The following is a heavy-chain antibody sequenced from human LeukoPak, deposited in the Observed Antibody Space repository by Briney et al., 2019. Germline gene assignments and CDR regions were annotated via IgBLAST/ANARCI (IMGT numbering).Heavy chain of an antibody. CDR3: ARDPFGYSSS. D-gene: IGHD6-13*01. V-gene: IGHV3-21*01. CDR2: ISSSSSYI. CDR1: GFTFSSYS. J-gene: IGHJ4*02. Sequence: PGGSLRLSCAASGFTFSSYSMNWVRQAPGEGLEWVSSISSSSSYIYYADSVKGRFTISRDNAKNLLYLQMNSLRAEDTAVYYCARDPFGYSSSWGQGTLVTVSS.